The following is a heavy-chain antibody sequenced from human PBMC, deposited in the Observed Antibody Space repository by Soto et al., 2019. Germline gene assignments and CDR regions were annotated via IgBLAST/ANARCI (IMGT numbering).Heavy chain of an antibody. Sequence: SQTLSLTCAISGDSVSSNSAAWNWIRQSPSRGLEWLGRTYYRSKWYNDYAVSVKSRITINPDTSKNQFSLQLNSVTPEDTAVYYCARVQGTPRYSSGWYEEYYGMDVWGQGTTVTVSS. V-gene: IGHV6-1*01. CDR1: GDSVSSNSAA. CDR2: TYYRSKWYN. D-gene: IGHD6-19*01. J-gene: IGHJ6*02. CDR3: ARVQGTPRYSSGWYEEYYGMDV.